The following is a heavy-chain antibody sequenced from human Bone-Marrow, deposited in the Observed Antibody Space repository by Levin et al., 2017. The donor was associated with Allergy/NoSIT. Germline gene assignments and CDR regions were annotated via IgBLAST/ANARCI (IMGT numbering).Heavy chain of an antibody. J-gene: IGHJ5*02. CDR1: GGTFSSDA. CDR2: IIPILGIA. D-gene: IGHD3-22*01. CDR3: ARGRREYYYDSSGYYYWFDP. V-gene: IGHV1-69*04. Sequence: KISCKASGGTFSSDAISWVRQAPGQGLEWMGRIIPILGIANYAQKFQGRVTITADKSTSTAYMELSSLRSEDTAVYYCARGRREYYYDSSGYYYWFDPWGQGTLVTVSS.